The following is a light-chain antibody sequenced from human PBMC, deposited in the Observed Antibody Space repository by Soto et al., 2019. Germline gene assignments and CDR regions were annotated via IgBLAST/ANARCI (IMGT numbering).Light chain of an antibody. V-gene: IGLV1-36*01. J-gene: IGLJ1*01. Sequence: QSVLTQPPSVSEAPRQRVTISCSGSSSNIGNNAVNWYQQLPGQAPKIVIYYDNLLTSGVSDRFSGSKSGISASLAISDLQSNDEAYYYCASWDDSHTAYGFGPGPKLTVL. CDR3: ASWDDSHTAYG. CDR1: SSNIGNNA. CDR2: YDN.